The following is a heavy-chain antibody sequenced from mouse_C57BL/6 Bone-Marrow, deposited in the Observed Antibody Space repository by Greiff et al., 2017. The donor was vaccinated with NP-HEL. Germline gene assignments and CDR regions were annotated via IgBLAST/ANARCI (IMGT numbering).Heavy chain of an antibody. Sequence: VQLKESGPELVKPGDSVKISCKASGYSFTGYFMNWVMQSHGKSLEWIGRINPYNGDTFYNQKFKGKATLTVDKSSSTAHMELRSLTSEDSAVYYCARTTVGADWYFDVWGTGTTVTVSS. V-gene: IGHV1-20*01. D-gene: IGHD1-1*01. CDR1: GYSFTGYF. CDR3: ARTTVGADWYFDV. J-gene: IGHJ1*03. CDR2: INPYNGDT.